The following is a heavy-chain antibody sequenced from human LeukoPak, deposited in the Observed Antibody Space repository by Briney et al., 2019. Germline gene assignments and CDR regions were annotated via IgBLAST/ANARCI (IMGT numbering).Heavy chain of an antibody. CDR1: GGSFSGYY. CDR3: ARGLGGYVGEKNWFDP. J-gene: IGHJ5*02. Sequence: PSETLSLTCAVYGGSFSGYYWSWIRQPPGKGLEWIGEINHSGSTYYNPSLKSRVTISVDTSKNQFSLKLSSVTAADTAVYYCARGLGGYVGEKNWFDPWGQGTLVTVSS. V-gene: IGHV4-34*01. D-gene: IGHD5-12*01. CDR2: INHSGST.